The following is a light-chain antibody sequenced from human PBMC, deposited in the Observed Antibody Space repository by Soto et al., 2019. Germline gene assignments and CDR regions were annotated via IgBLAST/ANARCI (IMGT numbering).Light chain of an antibody. CDR1: QGISNL. V-gene: IGKV1-17*01. CDR2: AAS. J-gene: IGKJ2*01. Sequence: DIQMTQSPSSLSASVGDRVTITCRASQGISNLLGWFQHKPGKAPKRLIYAASSLQGGVPSRFSGSGSGTELTLTIAGLQPEDFADYYCLQHNTYPYPFGQGTKLEIK. CDR3: LQHNTYPYP.